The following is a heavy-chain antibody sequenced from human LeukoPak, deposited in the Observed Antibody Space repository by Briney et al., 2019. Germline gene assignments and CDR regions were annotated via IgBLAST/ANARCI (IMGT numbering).Heavy chain of an antibody. D-gene: IGHD6-13*01. V-gene: IGHV1-3*03. CDR3: ARTIAAAAPYYFDY. J-gene: IGHJ4*02. CDR1: GYTFTSYA. Sequence: ASVKVSCKASGYTFTSYAMHWVRQAPGQRLEWMGWINAGNGNTKYSQEFQGRVTITRDTSASTAYMELSSLRSEDMAVYYCARTIAAAAPYYFDYWGQGTVVTVSS. CDR2: INAGNGNT.